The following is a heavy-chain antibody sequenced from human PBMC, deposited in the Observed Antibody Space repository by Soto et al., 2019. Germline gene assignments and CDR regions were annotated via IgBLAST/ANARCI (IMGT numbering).Heavy chain of an antibody. V-gene: IGHV1-69*02. CDR3: TLCGGSAEGFDI. J-gene: IGHJ3*02. Sequence: QVQLVQSGAEVKKPGSSVKVSCKDSGGTFSTYSMFWVRQAPGQGLEWMGRIIPMLGIRNFAQKLQDRVTITADKSTPAAHMELSHRRAERGAVYYCTLCGGSAEGFDICVQGRMVTVSS. CDR1: GGTFSTYS. D-gene: IGHD2-21*01. CDR2: IIPMLGIR.